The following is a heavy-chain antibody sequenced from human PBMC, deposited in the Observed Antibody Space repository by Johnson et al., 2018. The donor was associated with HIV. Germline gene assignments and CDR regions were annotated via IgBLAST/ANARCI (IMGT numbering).Heavy chain of an antibody. V-gene: IGHV3-62*03. CDR1: GFTFSSSA. CDR2: ISTSGGTV. CDR3: AKDRGEWELRMDALDI. D-gene: IGHD1-26*01. J-gene: IGHJ3*02. Sequence: VQLVESGGGLVQPGGSLRLSCAASGFTFSSSAKHWVRQALGKGLEWVSVISTSGGTVLYTDSVKGRFTISRDNAKNSLYLQMNSLRAEDTAVYYCAKDRGEWELRMDALDIWGQGTMVTVSS.